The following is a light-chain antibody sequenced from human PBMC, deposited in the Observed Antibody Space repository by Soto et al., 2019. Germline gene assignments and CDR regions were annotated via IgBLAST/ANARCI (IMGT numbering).Light chain of an antibody. Sequence: EIVLTQSPGTLSLSPGERATLSCRASQSVTSSYLAWYQQKPGQAPRLLIYGASSRATGIPDRFSGSGSGTDFTLTISRLESEDCAVYYCQQYGSSPRFGQGTKVEIK. J-gene: IGKJ1*01. V-gene: IGKV3-20*01. CDR2: GAS. CDR1: QSVTSSY. CDR3: QQYGSSPR.